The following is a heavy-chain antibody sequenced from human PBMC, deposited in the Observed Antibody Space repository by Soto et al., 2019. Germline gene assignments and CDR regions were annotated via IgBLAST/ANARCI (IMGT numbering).Heavy chain of an antibody. CDR3: TRRTPILLWFGVDMDV. CDR2: INPNSGGT. J-gene: IGHJ6*02. V-gene: IGHV1-2*02. D-gene: IGHD3-10*01. Sequence: ASVKVSCKASGYTFTGYYMHWVRQAPGQGLEWMGWINPNSGGTNYAQKFQGRVTMTRDTSISTAYMELSRLRSDDTAVYYCTRRTPILLWFGVDMDVWGQGTTVTVSS. CDR1: GYTFTGYY.